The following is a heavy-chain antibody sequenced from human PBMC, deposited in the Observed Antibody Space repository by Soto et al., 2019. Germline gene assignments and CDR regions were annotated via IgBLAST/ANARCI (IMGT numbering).Heavy chain of an antibody. CDR2: ISYDGNEK. V-gene: IGHV3-30*18. CDR1: GFAFSTYG. J-gene: IGHJ6*02. CDR3: AKEKFRRDPSPMYAMDL. Sequence: PGGSLRLSCAATGFAFSTYGMHWVRQAPGKGREWVAAISYDGNEKYYADSLQGRFTISRDNSKNALYLQVNSLRGEDTAVYYCAKEKFRRDPSPMYAMDLWGQGTTVTVSS.